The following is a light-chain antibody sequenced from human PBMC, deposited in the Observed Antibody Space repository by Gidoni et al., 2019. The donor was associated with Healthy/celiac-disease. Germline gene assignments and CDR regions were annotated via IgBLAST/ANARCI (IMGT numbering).Light chain of an antibody. Sequence: EIVLTQSPGILSLSPGERATLTCRASQSVSSSYLAWYQQKPGQAPRLLIYGASSRATGIPDRFSGSGSGTDFTLTISRLDPEDFAVYYCQQYGSSPGVTFGPGTKVDIK. CDR3: QQYGSSPGVT. J-gene: IGKJ3*01. CDR1: QSVSSSY. V-gene: IGKV3-20*01. CDR2: GAS.